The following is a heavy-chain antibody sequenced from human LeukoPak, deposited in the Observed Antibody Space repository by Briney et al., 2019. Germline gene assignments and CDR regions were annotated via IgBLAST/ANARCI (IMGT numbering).Heavy chain of an antibody. D-gene: IGHD3-10*01. CDR1: GGSFSGYY. CDR2: INHSGST. J-gene: IGHJ4*02. Sequence: TSSETLSLTCAVYGGSFSGYYWSWIRQPPGKGLEWIGEINHSGSTNYNPSLKSRVTISVDTSKNQFSLKLSSVTAADTAVYYCARGPYYWKVWFGRYFDYWGQGTLVTVSS. V-gene: IGHV4-34*01. CDR3: ARGPYYWKVWFGRYFDY.